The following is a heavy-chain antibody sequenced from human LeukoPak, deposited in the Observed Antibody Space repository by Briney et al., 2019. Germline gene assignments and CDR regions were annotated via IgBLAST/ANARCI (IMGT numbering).Heavy chain of an antibody. J-gene: IGHJ3*02. CDR2: IYPGDSDT. CDR3: ARPYYDSSGYSAFDI. V-gene: IGHV5-51*01. Sequence: GESLKISCKGSGYSFTSYWIGWVRQMPGKGLEWMRIIYPGDSDTRYSPSFQGQVTISADKSISTAYLQWSSLEASDTAMYYCARPYYDSSGYSAFDIWGQGTMVTVSS. CDR1: GYSFTSYW. D-gene: IGHD3-22*01.